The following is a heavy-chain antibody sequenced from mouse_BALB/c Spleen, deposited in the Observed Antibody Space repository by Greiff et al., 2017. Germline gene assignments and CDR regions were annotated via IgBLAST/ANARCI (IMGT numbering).Heavy chain of an antibody. D-gene: IGHD1-1*02. V-gene: IGHV14-1*02. CDR1: GFNIKDYY. CDR3: AKADYGYYFDD. J-gene: IGHJ2*01. Sequence: EVQLQQSGAELVRPGALVKLSCKASGFNIKDYYMHWVKQRPEQGLEWIGWIDPENGNTIYDPKFQGKASITADTSSNTAYLQLSSLTSEDTAVYYCAKADYGYYFDDWGQGTTLTVSS. CDR2: IDPENGNT.